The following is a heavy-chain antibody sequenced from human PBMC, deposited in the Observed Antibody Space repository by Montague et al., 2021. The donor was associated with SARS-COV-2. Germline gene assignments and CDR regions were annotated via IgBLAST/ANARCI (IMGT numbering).Heavy chain of an antibody. J-gene: IGHJ6*02. CDR3: ARGGTYHYGMDV. Sequence: SETLSLTCAVSDGSISSPNWWNWVRQPPGKGLEWIGEIYYTGNTNYNPSLKSRVTIFIDKSENHFSLQLSSVTAADTAVYYCARGGTYHYGMDVWGQGTTVAVSS. V-gene: IGHV4-4*02. D-gene: IGHD3-16*01. CDR1: DGSISSPNW. CDR2: IYYTGNT.